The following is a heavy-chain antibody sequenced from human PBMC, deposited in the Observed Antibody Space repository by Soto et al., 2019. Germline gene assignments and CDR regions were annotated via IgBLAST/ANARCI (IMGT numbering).Heavy chain of an antibody. CDR2: ISSSSSTI. V-gene: IGHV3-48*02. J-gene: IGHJ6*02. Sequence: GGSLRLSFAASGFTFSSYSMNWGRQAPGKGLEWVSYISSSSSTIYYADSVKGRFTISRDNAKNSLYLQMNSLRDEDTAVYYCARDEIVVVPAALTYYGMGVWGQGTTVTVSS. D-gene: IGHD2-2*01. CDR1: GFTFSSYS. CDR3: ARDEIVVVPAALTYYGMGV.